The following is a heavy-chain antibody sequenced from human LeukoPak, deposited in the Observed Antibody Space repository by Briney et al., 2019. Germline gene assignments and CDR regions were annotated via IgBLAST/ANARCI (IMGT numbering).Heavy chain of an antibody. Sequence: GGSLRLSCAASGFTFSRYWMSWVRQAPGKGLEWVANTKQDGSEKYYLESVKGRFTISRDNAKSSPYLHMSSLGGEDTAVYYCALSSGNYAIPFDYWGQGTLVTVSS. J-gene: IGHJ4*02. V-gene: IGHV3-7*01. CDR2: TKQDGSEK. CDR3: ALSSGNYAIPFDY. D-gene: IGHD1-26*01. CDR1: GFTFSRYW.